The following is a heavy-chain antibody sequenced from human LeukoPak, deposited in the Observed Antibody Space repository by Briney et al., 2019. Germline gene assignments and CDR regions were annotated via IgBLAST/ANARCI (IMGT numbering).Heavy chain of an antibody. J-gene: IGHJ4*02. Sequence: GASVKVSCKASGYTFTNYYMHWVRQAPGQGLEWMGVINPSGGSTNYAQKFQGRVTMTRDTSTSTVYMELSSLRSEDTAVYFRARDVGGSVSWLLRWGQGTLVTVSS. D-gene: IGHD2-21*02. CDR1: GYTFTNYY. CDR3: ARDVGGSVSWLLR. V-gene: IGHV1-46*01. CDR2: INPSGGST.